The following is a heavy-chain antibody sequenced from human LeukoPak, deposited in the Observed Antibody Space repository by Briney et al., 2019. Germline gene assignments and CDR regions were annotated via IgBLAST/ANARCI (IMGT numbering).Heavy chain of an antibody. D-gene: IGHD2-8*01. CDR2: VNRDGSET. CDR1: GFTFSTSW. J-gene: IGHJ6*02. CDR3: VRNNAMDV. V-gene: IGHV3-7*03. Sequence: GSLRLSCAASGFTFSTSWMSWVRQVPGRGPEWVANVNRDGSETYYLDSVKGRFTISRDNAKNSLYLQMNSLRAEDTALYYCVRNNAMDVWGQGTTVIVSS.